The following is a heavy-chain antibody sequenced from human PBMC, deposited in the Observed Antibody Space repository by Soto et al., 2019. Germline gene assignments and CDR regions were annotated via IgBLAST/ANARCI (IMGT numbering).Heavy chain of an antibody. J-gene: IGHJ4*02. D-gene: IGHD6-6*01. CDR3: ANDFFDCFKRGGIAARLYYFDY. CDR2: ISGSGGST. V-gene: IGHV3-23*01. Sequence: PGGSLRLSCAASGFTFSSYAMSWVRQAPGKGLEWVSAISGSGGSTYYADSVKGRFTISRDNSKNTLYLQMNSLRAEDTAVYYRANDFFDCFKRGGIAARLYYFDYWGQGTLVTVSS. CDR1: GFTFSSYA.